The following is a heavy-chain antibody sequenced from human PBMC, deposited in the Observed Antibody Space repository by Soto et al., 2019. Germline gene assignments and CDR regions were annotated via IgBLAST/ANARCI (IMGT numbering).Heavy chain of an antibody. CDR1: GGSFSGYY. J-gene: IGHJ4*02. CDR3: ARGSSGWYDY. D-gene: IGHD6-19*01. Sequence: SETLSLTCAVYGGSFSGYYWSWIRQPPGKGLEWIGEINHSGSTNYNPSLKSRVTILVDTSKNQFSLKLSSVTAAYTAVYYCARGSSGWYDYWGQGTLVTVSS. CDR2: INHSGST. V-gene: IGHV4-34*01.